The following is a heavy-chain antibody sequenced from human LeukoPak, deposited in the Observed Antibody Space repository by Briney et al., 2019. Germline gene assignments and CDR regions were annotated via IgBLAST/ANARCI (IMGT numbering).Heavy chain of an antibody. J-gene: IGHJ5*02. CDR1: GGSISSYY. CDR2: IYYSGST. Sequence: PSETLSLTCTVSGGSISSYYWSWIRQPPGKGLEWIGCIYYSGSTNYNPSLKSRVTISVDTSKNQFSLKLSSVTAADTAVYYCASVSRDGYNHNWFDPWGQGTLVTVSS. CDR3: ASVSRDGYNHNWFDP. V-gene: IGHV4-59*08. D-gene: IGHD5-24*01.